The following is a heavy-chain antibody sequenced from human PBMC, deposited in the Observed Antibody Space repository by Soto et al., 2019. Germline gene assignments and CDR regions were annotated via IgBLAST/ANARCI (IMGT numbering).Heavy chain of an antibody. J-gene: IGHJ4*02. D-gene: IGHD3-10*01. V-gene: IGHV4-30-4*01. CDR3: ARVGGFGATTIDY. CDR2: IYYSGST. CDR1: GGSISSGDYY. Sequence: QVQLQESGPGLVKPSQTLSLTCTVSGGSISSGDYYWSWIRQPPGKGLEWIGYIYYSGSTYYNPSLKSRVTTSVATSKNQFSLKLSSVTAADTAVYYCARVGGFGATTIDYWGQGTLVTVSS.